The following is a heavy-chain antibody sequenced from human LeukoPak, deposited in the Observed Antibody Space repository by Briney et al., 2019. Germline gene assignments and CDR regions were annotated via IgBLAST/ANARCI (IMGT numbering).Heavy chain of an antibody. D-gene: IGHD3-22*01. CDR2: ITDSSSTI. CDR1: GFTFSHYS. CDR3: AREYVESSGYEIDYFDY. V-gene: IGHV3-48*04. J-gene: IGHJ4*02. Sequence: GSLRLSCAASGFTFSHYSMNWVRQAPGRGLEWVSYITDSSSTIYYADSVRGRFTISRDNARNSLFLQLNSLRAEDTAVYYCAREYVESSGYEIDYFDYWGLGTLVTVSS.